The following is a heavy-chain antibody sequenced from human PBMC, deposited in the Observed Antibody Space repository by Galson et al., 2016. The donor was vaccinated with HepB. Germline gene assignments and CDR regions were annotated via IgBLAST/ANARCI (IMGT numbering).Heavy chain of an antibody. V-gene: IGHV3-33*06. D-gene: IGHD2/OR15-2a*01. CDR1: GFTFRNYG. Sequence: SLRLSCAASGFTFRNYGMHWVRQAPGKGLEWLAVIRYDGSKEYYTDPVKGRFTISRDNSKNTLYLQMNGLRVDDTAVYYCAKEHFDGIYGENYLDYWGQGTLVTVSS. CDR3: AKEHFDGIYGENYLDY. J-gene: IGHJ4*02. CDR2: IRYDGSKE.